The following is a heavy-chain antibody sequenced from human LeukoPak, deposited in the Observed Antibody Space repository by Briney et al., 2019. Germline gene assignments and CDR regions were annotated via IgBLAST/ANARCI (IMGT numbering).Heavy chain of an antibody. CDR2: ISGSGEST. CDR1: GFTFSSYA. CDR3: ERATYATAMLSF. V-gene: IGHV3-23*01. Sequence: PGGSLRLSCAASGFTFSSYAMNWVRQAPGKGLEWVSRISGSGESTYYADSVKGRFTISRDNSKNTLYLQMNSLRAEDTAVYYCERATYATAMLSFWGQGTLVTVSS. D-gene: IGHD5-18*01. J-gene: IGHJ4*02.